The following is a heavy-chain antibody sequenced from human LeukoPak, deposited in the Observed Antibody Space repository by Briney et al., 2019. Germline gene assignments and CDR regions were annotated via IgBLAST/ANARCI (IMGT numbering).Heavy chain of an antibody. CDR2: ISHSGST. CDR1: GGSFSGHY. Sequence: SETLSLTCAVYGGSFSGHYWSWIRQPPGKGLEWIGEISHSGSTNYNPSLKSRVTISVDTSKNQFSLKLSSVTAADTAVYFCARHGWERGYTYGDNWFDPWGQGTLVTVSS. CDR3: ARHGWERGYTYGDNWFDP. J-gene: IGHJ5*02. V-gene: IGHV4-34*01. D-gene: IGHD5-18*01.